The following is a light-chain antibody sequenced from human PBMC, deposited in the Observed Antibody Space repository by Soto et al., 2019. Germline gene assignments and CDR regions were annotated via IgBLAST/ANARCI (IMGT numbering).Light chain of an antibody. CDR1: QSIGTN. V-gene: IGKV1-39*01. CDR2: AVS. J-gene: IGKJ1*01. CDR3: QQTYSAPPL. Sequence: DIQMTQSPSSLSASIGDRVTLTCRASQSIGTNLNWYQQRPGKAPKLLIYAVSSLLSGVSSRFSGSGSGTDFTLSINSLQREDFATYYCQQTYSAPPLFGQGTKVEIK.